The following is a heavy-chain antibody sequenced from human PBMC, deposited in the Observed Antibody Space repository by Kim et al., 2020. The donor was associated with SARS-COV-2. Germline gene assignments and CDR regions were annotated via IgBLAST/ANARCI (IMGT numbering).Heavy chain of an antibody. Sequence: GGSLRLSCAASGFTFSSYGMHWVRQAPGKGLEWVAVIWYDGSNKYYADSVKGRFTISRDNSKNTLYLQMNSLRAEDTAVYYCARDSRGGDFDYWGQGTLVTVSS. D-gene: IGHD2-2*01. V-gene: IGHV3-33*01. CDR1: GFTFSSYG. CDR2: IWYDGSNK. CDR3: ARDSRGGDFDY. J-gene: IGHJ4*02.